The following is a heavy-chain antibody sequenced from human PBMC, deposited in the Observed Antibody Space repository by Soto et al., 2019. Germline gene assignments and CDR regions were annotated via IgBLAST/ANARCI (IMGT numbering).Heavy chain of an antibody. CDR2: IWYDGSNK. V-gene: IGHV3-33*01. J-gene: IGHJ6*02. Sequence: GGSLRLSCAASGFTFSSYGMHWVRQAPGKGLEWVAVIWYDGSNKYYADSVKGRFTISRDNSKNTLYLQMNSLRAEDTAVYYCARDSRSAVTHYYYGMDVWGQGTTVTVSS. CDR1: GFTFSSYG. CDR3: ARDSRSAVTHYYYGMDV. D-gene: IGHD3-16*02.